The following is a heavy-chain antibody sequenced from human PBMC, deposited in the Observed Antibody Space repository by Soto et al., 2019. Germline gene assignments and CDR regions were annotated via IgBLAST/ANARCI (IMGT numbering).Heavy chain of an antibody. CDR3: ARDPVLRYFDWFNPVGAPAYYFDY. Sequence: QVQLVESGGGLVKPGGSLRLSCAASGFTFSDYYMSWIRQAPGKGLELVSYISSSGSTIYYADSVKGRFTISRDNAKNSLYLQMNSLRAEDTAVYYCARDPVLRYFDWFNPVGAPAYYFDYWGQGTLVTVSS. D-gene: IGHD3-9*01. V-gene: IGHV3-11*01. CDR2: ISSSGSTI. J-gene: IGHJ4*02. CDR1: GFTFSDYY.